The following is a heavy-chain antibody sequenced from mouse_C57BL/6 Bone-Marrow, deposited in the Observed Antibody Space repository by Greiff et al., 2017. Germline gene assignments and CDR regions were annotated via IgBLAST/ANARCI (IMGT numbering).Heavy chain of an antibody. CDR3: ARGSNWYYLDY. CDR1: GYAFSSSW. D-gene: IGHD2-5*01. CDR2: IYPGDGDT. V-gene: IGHV1-82*01. J-gene: IGHJ2*01. Sequence: QVQLQQSGPELVKPGASVKISCKASGYAFSSSWMNWVKQRPGKGLEWIGRIYPGDGDTNYNGKFKGKATLTADKSSSTAYMQLSSLTSEDSAVYFCARGSNWYYLDYGGQGTTLTVSS.